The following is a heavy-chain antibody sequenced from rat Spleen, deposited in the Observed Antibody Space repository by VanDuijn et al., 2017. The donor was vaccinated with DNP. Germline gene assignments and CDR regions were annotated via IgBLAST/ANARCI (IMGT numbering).Heavy chain of an antibody. CDR2: ITNSGGST. CDR3: TTLDF. Sequence: EVQLVESGGGLVQPGRSLKLSCAASGFTFSNYGMAWVRQAPTKGLEWVASITNSGGSTYYRDSVKGRFTISRDNAKSTLYLQMDSLRSEDTATYYCTTLDFWGPGTMVTVSS. CDR1: GFTFSNYG. V-gene: IGHV5-27*01. J-gene: IGHJ1*01.